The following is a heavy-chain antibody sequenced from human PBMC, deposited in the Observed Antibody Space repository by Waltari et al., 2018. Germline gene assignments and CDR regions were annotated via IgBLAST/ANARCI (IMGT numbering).Heavy chain of an antibody. CDR2: IRYDGSNK. CDR1: GFTFSSYG. J-gene: IGHJ4*02. D-gene: IGHD5-12*01. Sequence: QVQLVESGGGVVQPGGSLRLSCDASGFTFSSYGMPWVRQAPGKGLEWVAFIRYDGSNKYYADSVKGRFTISRDNSKNTLYLQMNSLRAEDTAVYYCAKSSGYGLDYWGQGTLVTVSS. V-gene: IGHV3-30*02. CDR3: AKSSGYGLDY.